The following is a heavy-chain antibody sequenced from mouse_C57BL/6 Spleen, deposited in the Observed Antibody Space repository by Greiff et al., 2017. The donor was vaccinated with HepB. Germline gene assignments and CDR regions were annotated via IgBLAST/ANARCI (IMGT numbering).Heavy chain of an antibody. V-gene: IGHV1-55*01. CDR2: IYPGSGST. CDR1: GYTFTSYW. J-gene: IGHJ3*01. D-gene: IGHD2-5*01. CDR3: ARPAYYSNSPPFAY. Sequence: QVQLKQSGAELVKPGASVKMSCKASGYTFTSYWITWVKQRPGQGLEWIGDIYPGSGSTNYNEKFKSKATLTVDTSSSTAYMQLSSLTSEDSAVYYCARPAYYSNSPPFAYWGQGTLVTVSA.